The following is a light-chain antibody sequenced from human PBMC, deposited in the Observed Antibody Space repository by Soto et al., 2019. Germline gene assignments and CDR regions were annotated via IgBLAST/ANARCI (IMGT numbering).Light chain of an antibody. Sequence: DIQMTQSPPTLSASVGDRVTITCRASQSIRHYLAWYQQMPGKAPKLLIYGASTLQSGVPSRFSGSGSGTEFTRTISSLQPDDFGTYFCQHHNSYSQTFGQGTKVEI. J-gene: IGKJ1*01. V-gene: IGKV1-5*01. CDR2: GAS. CDR1: QSIRHY. CDR3: QHHNSYSQT.